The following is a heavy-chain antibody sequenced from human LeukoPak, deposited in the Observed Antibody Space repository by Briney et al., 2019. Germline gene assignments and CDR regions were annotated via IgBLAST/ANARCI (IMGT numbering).Heavy chain of an antibody. CDR1: GYTSTNYD. CDR2: MSPNSGYT. Sequence: ASVKVSCKASGYTSTNYDINWVRQASGQGLEWMGWMSPNSGYTGYSQKFQGRVSITRDTSIGTACLELSSLRSDDTAVYYCARNPYETGHFDPWGQGTLVTVSS. CDR3: ARNPYETGHFDP. D-gene: IGHD3-3*01. V-gene: IGHV1-8*03. J-gene: IGHJ5*02.